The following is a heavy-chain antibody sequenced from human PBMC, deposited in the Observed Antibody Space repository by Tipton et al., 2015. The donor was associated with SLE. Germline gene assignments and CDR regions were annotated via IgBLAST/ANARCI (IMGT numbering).Heavy chain of an antibody. Sequence: TLSLTCTVSDDPITTDYWTWIRQPPGKGLEYIGYVSYSGVTNSNPSLQSRVTMSIDASKKQVSLRLSSVTAADTAVYYCASSPGVTLFRVVTYFDLWGQGILVTVSS. D-gene: IGHD3-3*01. CDR3: ASSPGVTLFRVVTYFDL. CDR2: VSYSGVT. V-gene: IGHV4-59*13. CDR1: DDPITTDY. J-gene: IGHJ4*02.